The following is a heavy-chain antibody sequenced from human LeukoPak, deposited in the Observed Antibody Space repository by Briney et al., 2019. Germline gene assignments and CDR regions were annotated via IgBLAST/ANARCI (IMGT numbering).Heavy chain of an antibody. J-gene: IGHJ4*02. D-gene: IGHD2-15*01. CDR1: GGSFSAYY. CDR2: INHSGST. CDR3: AREVAYFDY. Sequence: PSETLSLTCAVFGGSFSAYYWSWIRQPPGKGLEWIGEINHSGSTNFNPSLKSRVTISADTSKNQFSLKLSSVTAADTAVYYCAREVAYFDYWGQGTLVTVSS. V-gene: IGHV4-34*01.